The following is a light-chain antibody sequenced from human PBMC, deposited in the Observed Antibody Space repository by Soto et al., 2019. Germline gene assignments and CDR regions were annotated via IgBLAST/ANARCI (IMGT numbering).Light chain of an antibody. J-gene: IGLJ1*01. CDR3: RTYTSSSTHV. CDR2: DVS. CDR1: SSDVGAYTF. Sequence: QSALTQPASVSGSPGQSITISCTGNSSDVGAYTFVSWYQKHPDKVPKLMIFDVSRLPSGVSDLFSGSKSSNTAYLTISGLELEDEIHYYCRTYTSSSTHVFGSVTKVTVL. V-gene: IGLV2-14*03.